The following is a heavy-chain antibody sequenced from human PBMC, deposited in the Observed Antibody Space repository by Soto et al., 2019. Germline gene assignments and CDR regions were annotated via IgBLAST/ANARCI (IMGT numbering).Heavy chain of an antibody. Sequence: ASVKVSCKASEYTLTNYSLHWVRQAPGQRLEWMGWINAGNGNTKYSQKFQGRVTITRDTSASTAYMELSSLRSEDTAVYYCATDILFDYWGQGTLVTVSS. CDR2: INAGNGNT. J-gene: IGHJ4*02. CDR1: EYTLTNYS. V-gene: IGHV1-3*01. CDR3: ATDILFDY. D-gene: IGHD2-15*01.